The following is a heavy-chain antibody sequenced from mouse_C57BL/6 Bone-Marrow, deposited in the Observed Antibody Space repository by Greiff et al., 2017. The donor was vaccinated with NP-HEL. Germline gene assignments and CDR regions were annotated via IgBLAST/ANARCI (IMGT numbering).Heavy chain of an antibody. CDR3: ARSYLFFDY. V-gene: IGHV1-7*01. Sequence: LVESGAELANPGASVTLSCKASGYTFTSYWMHWVKQRPGQGLEWIGYINPSSGYTKYNQKFKDKATLTADKSSSTAYMQLSSLTYEDSAVYYCARSYLFFDYWGQGTTLTVSS. CDR2: INPSSGYT. D-gene: IGHD5-5*01. CDR1: GYTFTSYW. J-gene: IGHJ2*01.